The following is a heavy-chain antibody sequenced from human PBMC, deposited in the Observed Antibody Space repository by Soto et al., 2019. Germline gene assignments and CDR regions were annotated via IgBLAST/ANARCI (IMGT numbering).Heavy chain of an antibody. V-gene: IGHV4-39*01. CDR2: IYYSGST. CDR1: GGSISSSSYY. Sequence: SETLSLTCTVSGGSISSSSYYWGWIRQPPGKGLEWIGSIYYSGSTYYNPSLKSRVTISVDTSKNQFSLKLSSVTAADTAVYYCARRAAAGTLHYYYGMDVWGQGTTVTVSS. D-gene: IGHD6-13*01. J-gene: IGHJ6*02. CDR3: ARRAAAGTLHYYYGMDV.